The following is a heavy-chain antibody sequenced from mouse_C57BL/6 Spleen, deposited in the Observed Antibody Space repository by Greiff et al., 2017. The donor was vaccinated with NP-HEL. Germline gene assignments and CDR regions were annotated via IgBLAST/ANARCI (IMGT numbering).Heavy chain of an antibody. CDR1: GFTFSDYG. D-gene: IGHD6-1*01. Sequence: DVMLVESGGGLVKPGGSLKLSCAASGFTFSDYGMHWVRQAPEQGLEWVAYISSGSGTIYYADTFKGRFTISRDNTKNTLFLQMTSLRSEDTAMYYCARGSLFAYWGQGTLVTVSA. CDR2: ISSGSGTI. CDR3: ARGSLFAY. J-gene: IGHJ3*01. V-gene: IGHV5-17*01.